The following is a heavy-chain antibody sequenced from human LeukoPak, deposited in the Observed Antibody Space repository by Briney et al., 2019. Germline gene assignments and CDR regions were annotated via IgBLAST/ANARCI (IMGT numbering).Heavy chain of an antibody. CDR1: GFTFSSYW. CDR2: IKQDGSEK. Sequence: GGSLRLSCAASGFTFSSYWMSWVRQAPGKGLEWVANIKQDGSEKYYVDSVKGRFTISRDNAKNSLYLQMNSLRAEDTAVYYCAIVGMDSVGWLSPFDYWGQGTLVTVSS. CDR3: AIVGMDSVGWLSPFDY. D-gene: IGHD3/OR15-3a*01. J-gene: IGHJ4*02. V-gene: IGHV3-7*01.